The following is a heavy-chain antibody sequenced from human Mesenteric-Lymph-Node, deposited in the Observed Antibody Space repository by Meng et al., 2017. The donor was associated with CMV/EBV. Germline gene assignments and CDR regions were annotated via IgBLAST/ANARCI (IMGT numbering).Heavy chain of an antibody. V-gene: IGHV4-61*01. CDR3: ARALIFGVVIGSEARFDP. CDR1: GGSVSSGSYY. CDR2: IYYSGST. Sequence: SETLSLTCTVSGGSVSSGSYYWSWIRQPPGKGLEWIGYIYYSGSTNYNPSLKSRVTISVDTSKNQFSLKLSSVTAADTAVYYCARALIFGVVIGSEARFDPWGQGTLVTVSS. D-gene: IGHD3-3*01. J-gene: IGHJ5*02.